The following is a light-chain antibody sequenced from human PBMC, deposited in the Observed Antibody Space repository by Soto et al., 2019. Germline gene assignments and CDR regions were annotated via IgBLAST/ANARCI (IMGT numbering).Light chain of an antibody. CDR3: SSYTNSGAPV. V-gene: IGLV2-14*01. Sequence: QSLLTQPASVSGSPGQSITIFCTGTNSDVGGYNYVSWYHQHPGKAPKLIIYWVTNRPSGLSDRFSGSKSGYTASLTISGLRAEDEADYYCSSYTNSGAPVCGAGTKGTAL. CDR1: NSDVGGYNY. J-gene: IGLJ1*01. CDR2: WVT.